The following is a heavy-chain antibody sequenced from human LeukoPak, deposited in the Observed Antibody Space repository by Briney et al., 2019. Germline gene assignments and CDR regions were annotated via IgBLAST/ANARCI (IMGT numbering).Heavy chain of an antibody. Sequence: SQTLSLTCTVSGGSISSGGYYWSWIRQHPGKGLEWIGYICYSGSTYYNPSLKSRVTISVDTSKNQFSLKLSSVTAADTAVYYCARVIRDSGSYYPTYYYYYGMDVWGQGTTVTVSS. CDR1: GGSISSGGYY. V-gene: IGHV4-31*03. CDR3: ARVIRDSGSYYPTYYYYYGMDV. J-gene: IGHJ6*02. CDR2: ICYSGST. D-gene: IGHD3-10*01.